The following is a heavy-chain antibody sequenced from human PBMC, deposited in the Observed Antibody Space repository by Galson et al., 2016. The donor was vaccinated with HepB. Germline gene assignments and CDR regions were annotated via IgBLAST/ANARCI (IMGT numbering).Heavy chain of an antibody. Sequence: LRLSCAASGFTFSSYSMNWVRHAPGKGLEWVSSISSSSSYIHYADSVKGRFTISRDNAKNSLYLQMNSLRAEDTAVYYCARDILWFGELTRVYYFDYWGQGTLVTVSS. D-gene: IGHD3-10*01. CDR1: GFTFSSYS. CDR2: ISSSSSYI. V-gene: IGHV3-21*01. J-gene: IGHJ4*02. CDR3: ARDILWFGELTRVYYFDY.